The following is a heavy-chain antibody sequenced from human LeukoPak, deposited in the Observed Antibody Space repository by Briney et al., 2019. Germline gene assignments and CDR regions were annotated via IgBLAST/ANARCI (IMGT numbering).Heavy chain of an antibody. D-gene: IGHD3-3*01. CDR1: GFTFSSYS. CDR2: ITSSSSYI. V-gene: IGHV3-21*01. J-gene: IGHJ6*03. Sequence: GGSLRLSCAASGFTFSSYSMNWVRQAPGKGLEWVSSITSSSSYIYYADSVQGRFTISRDNAKNSLYLQMNSLRAEDTAVYYCARAPSKYDFWSGYHYYYMDVWGKGTTVTVSS. CDR3: ARAPSKYDFWSGYHYYYMDV.